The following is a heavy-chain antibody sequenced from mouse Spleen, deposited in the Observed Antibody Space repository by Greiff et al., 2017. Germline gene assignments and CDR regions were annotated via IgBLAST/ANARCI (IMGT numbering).Heavy chain of an antibody. D-gene: IGHD2-4*01. V-gene: IGHV5-17*01. J-gene: IGHJ4*01. CDR1: GFTFSDYG. CDR3: ARGGLRRGMDY. CDR2: ISSGSSTI. Sequence: EVKLVESGGGLVKPGGSLKLSCAASGFTFSDYGMHWVRQAPEKGLEWVAYISSGSSTICYADTVKGRFTISRDNAKNTLFLQMTSLRSEDTAMYYCARGGLRRGMDYWGQGTSVTVSS.